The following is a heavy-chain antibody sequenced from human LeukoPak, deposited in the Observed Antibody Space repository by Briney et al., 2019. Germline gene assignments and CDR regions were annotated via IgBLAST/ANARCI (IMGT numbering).Heavy chain of an antibody. Sequence: SEALSLTCTVSGGSISSGGYYWSWIRQHPGKGLEWIGYIYYSGSTYYNPSLKSRVTISVDTSKNQFSLKLSSVTAADTAVYYCAREAPGLSGYDWGQGTLVTVSS. D-gene: IGHD5-12*01. CDR1: GGSISSGGYY. CDR3: AREAPGLSGYD. CDR2: IYYSGST. V-gene: IGHV4-31*03. J-gene: IGHJ4*02.